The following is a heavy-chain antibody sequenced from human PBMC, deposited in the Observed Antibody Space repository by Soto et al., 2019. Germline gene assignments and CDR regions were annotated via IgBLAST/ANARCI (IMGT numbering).Heavy chain of an antibody. J-gene: IGHJ6*02. CDR3: ASPIRGCSSTSCYPDGNYYYYGMDV. Sequence: GESLKISCKGSGYSFTSYWIGWVRQMPEKGLEWMGIIYPGDSDTRYSPSFQGQVTISADKSISTAYLQWSSLKASDTAMYYCASPIRGCSSTSCYPDGNYYYYGMDVWGQGTTVTVSS. CDR1: GYSFTSYW. CDR2: IYPGDSDT. D-gene: IGHD2-2*01. V-gene: IGHV5-51*01.